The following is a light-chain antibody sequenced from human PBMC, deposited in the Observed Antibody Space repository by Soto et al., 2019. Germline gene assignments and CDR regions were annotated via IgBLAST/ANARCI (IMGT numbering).Light chain of an antibody. CDR3: SSCIGSSTLVV. Sequence: QSALTQPASVSGSPGQSITISCTGTSSDIGGYNYVSWYQQHPGEAPKLMIYDVSARPSGVSNRFSGSKSGNTASLTISGLQAEDEADYYCSSCIGSSTLVVFGGGTQLTVL. CDR1: SSDIGGYNY. CDR2: DVS. J-gene: IGLJ2*01. V-gene: IGLV2-14*01.